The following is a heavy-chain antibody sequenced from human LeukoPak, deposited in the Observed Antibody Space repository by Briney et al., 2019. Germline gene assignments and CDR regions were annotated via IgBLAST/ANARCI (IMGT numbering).Heavy chain of an antibody. V-gene: IGHV4-59*08. CDR1: GGSVCSFY. D-gene: IGHD2-21*02. Sequence: SETLSLTCSVSGGSVCSFYWSWIRQSPGKGGEWMVYFYYSGSTKYNPSLKSRVTMSVDTSKNQLSLKLRSVTAADTDMYYCARHRFASAVILDYWGQGDLVTVSS. CDR2: FYYSGST. CDR3: ARHRFASAVILDY. J-gene: IGHJ4*02.